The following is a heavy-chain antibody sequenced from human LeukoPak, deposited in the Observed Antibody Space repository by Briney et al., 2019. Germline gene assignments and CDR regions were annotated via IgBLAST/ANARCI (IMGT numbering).Heavy chain of an antibody. V-gene: IGHV1-2*06. J-gene: IGHJ4*02. CDR1: GYTFTAYY. CDR2: INPNSGGT. D-gene: IGHD2-21*02. Sequence: VASVKVSCKASGYTFTAYYIHWVRQAPGQGLEWMGRINPNSGGTIYAQKFQGRVTMTRDTSISTAYMELSRLTSDDTAVYYCARERGDSYYFDYWGQGTLVTVSS. CDR3: ARERGDSYYFDY.